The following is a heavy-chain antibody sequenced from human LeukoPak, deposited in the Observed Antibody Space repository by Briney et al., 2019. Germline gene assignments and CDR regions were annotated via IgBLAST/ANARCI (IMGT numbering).Heavy chain of an antibody. V-gene: IGHV3-49*04. CDR3: SRGPVAASFAY. J-gene: IGHJ4*02. CDR2: IRSKAYGGTT. Sequence: GGSLRLSCTASGFTFGDYAMSWVRQAPGMGLEWVSFIRSKAYGGTTEYAASVKGRFTISRDDSKSIAYLQMNSLKSEDTAVYYCSRGPVAASFAYWGRGTLVTVSS. D-gene: IGHD2-15*01. CDR1: GFTFGDYA.